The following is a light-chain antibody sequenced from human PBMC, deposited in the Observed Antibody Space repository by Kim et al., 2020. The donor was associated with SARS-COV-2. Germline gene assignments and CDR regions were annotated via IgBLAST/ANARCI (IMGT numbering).Light chain of an antibody. CDR1: ESVVYSDGITD. J-gene: IGKJ5*01. Sequence: PAAISGRFSESVVYSDGITDVNWLQQRPGQSPRRLIYEVSNRDSGVPDRFSGSGSGTDFTLRISRVEAEYVGVYYCMQGTHWAITFGQGTRLEIK. CDR2: EVS. V-gene: IGKV2-30*01. CDR3: MQGTHWAIT.